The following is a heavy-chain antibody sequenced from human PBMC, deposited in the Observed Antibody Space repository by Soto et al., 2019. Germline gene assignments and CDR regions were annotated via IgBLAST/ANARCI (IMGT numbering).Heavy chain of an antibody. CDR1: GYTFTSYA. CDR3: ARDLGGWTDY. D-gene: IGHD6-19*01. V-gene: IGHV1-3*01. Sequence: QVQLVQSGAEVKKPGASVKVSCKASGYTFTSYAMQWVRQAPGQRLEWMGWINAGNGNTKYSQKFQGRGTITSDTSASTAYRELSSLRSEDTAVYYCARDLGGWTDYWGQGTLVTVSS. J-gene: IGHJ4*02. CDR2: INAGNGNT.